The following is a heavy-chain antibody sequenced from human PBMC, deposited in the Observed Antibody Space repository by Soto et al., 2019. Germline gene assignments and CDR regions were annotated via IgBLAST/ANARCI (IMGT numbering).Heavy chain of an antibody. CDR3: AKDLVAAGDGMDV. CDR1: GFTFSSYG. J-gene: IGHJ6*02. CDR2: ISYDGSNK. D-gene: IGHD6-13*01. Sequence: QVQLVESGGGVVQPGRSLRLSCAASGFTFSSYGMHWVRQAPRKGLEWVAVISYDGSNKYYADSVKGRFTISRDNSKNTLYLQMNSLRAEDTAVYFCAKDLVAAGDGMDVWGQATTVTVSS. V-gene: IGHV3-30*18.